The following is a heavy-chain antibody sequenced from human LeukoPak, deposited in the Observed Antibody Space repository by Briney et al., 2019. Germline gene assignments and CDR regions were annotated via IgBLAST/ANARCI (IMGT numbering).Heavy chain of an antibody. CDR1: GGSISSGGYY. Sequence: SQTLSLTCTVSGGSISSGGYYWSWIRQHPGKGLGWIGYIYYSGSTYYNPSLKSRVTISVDTSKNQFSLKLSSVTAADTAVYYCARAPHDSSGYPTDIWGQGTLVTVSS. V-gene: IGHV4-31*03. J-gene: IGHJ4*02. CDR2: IYYSGST. D-gene: IGHD3-22*01. CDR3: ARAPHDSSGYPTDI.